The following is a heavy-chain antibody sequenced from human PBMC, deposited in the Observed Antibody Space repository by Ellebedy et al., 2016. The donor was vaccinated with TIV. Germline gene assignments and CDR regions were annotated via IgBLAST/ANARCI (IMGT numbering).Heavy chain of an antibody. D-gene: IGHD6-13*01. V-gene: IGHV3-30-3*01. J-gene: IGHJ4*02. CDR3: AREVWYPAS. Sequence: GESLKISCTASGFTFGDYALNWIRQAPGKGLEWVAVISYDGSSKYYADSVKGRFTISRDDSKSTLSLQMNGLRAEDTAVYYCAREVWYPASWGQGTLVTVSS. CDR2: ISYDGSSK. CDR1: GFTFGDYA.